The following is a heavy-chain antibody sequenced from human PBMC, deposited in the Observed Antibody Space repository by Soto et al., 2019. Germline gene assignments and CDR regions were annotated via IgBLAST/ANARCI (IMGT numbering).Heavy chain of an antibody. V-gene: IGHV3-7*03. CDR2: IKQDGSEK. D-gene: IGHD6-13*01. J-gene: IGHJ4*02. CDR3: ARSGEQQLHQDY. CDR1: GFTFSSDW. Sequence: VGSLRLSCADSGFTFSSDWMSWFRVAPGKGLEWGANIKQDGSEKYYVDSVKGRFTISRDNAKNSLYLQMNSLRAEDTAVYYCARSGEQQLHQDYWGQGTLLTVS.